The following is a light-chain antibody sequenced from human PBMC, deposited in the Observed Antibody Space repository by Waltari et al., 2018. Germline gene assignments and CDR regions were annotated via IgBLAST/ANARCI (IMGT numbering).Light chain of an antibody. J-gene: IGKJ3*01. V-gene: IGKV1-39*01. CDR3: QQSYSTLVT. CDR2: AAS. Sequence: DIQMTQSPSSLSASVGDRVTITCRASQSISNYLNWYQQRPGKAPKVLIYAASTLQSGVPSRFSGSGSGTDFTLTINSLQPEDFASYYCQQSYSTLVTFGPGTKVDI. CDR1: QSISNY.